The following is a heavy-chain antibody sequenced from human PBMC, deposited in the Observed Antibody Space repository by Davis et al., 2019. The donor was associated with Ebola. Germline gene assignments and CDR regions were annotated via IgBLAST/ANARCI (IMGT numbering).Heavy chain of an antibody. CDR3: ARGRYNWNGELDY. Sequence: ASVKVSCRASGYTFTGYYMHWVRQAPGQGLEWMGRINPNSGGTNYAQKFQGRVTMTRDTSISTAYMELSRLRSDDTVVYYCARGRYNWNGELDYWGQGTLVTVSS. V-gene: IGHV1-2*05. J-gene: IGHJ4*02. D-gene: IGHD1-20*01. CDR1: GYTFTGYY. CDR2: INPNSGGT.